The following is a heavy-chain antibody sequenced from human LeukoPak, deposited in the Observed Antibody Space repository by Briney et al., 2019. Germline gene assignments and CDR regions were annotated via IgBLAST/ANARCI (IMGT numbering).Heavy chain of an antibody. V-gene: IGHV3-9*03. D-gene: IGHD3-22*01. Sequence: GGSLRLSCAASGFTLDDYAMHWVRQAPGKGLECVSDISWNSVNIGYADSVKGRFTISRDNAKNSLYLQMNSLRAEDMALYYCAKGTMIVVGVGDYFDYWGQGTLVTVSS. CDR3: AKGTMIVVGVGDYFDY. J-gene: IGHJ4*02. CDR2: ISWNSVNI. CDR1: GFTLDDYA.